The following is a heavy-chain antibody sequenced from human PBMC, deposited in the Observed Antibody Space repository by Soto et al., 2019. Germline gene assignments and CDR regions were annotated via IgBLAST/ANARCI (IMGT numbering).Heavy chain of an antibody. J-gene: IGHJ5*02. Sequence: QVQLQESGPGLVKPSQTLSLTCTVSGGSIRSGGYYWSWIRQHPGKGLEWIGYIYYSGSTYYNPSLKRRVTISVDKSKNQCSLELSSVTAADTAVYYCARGHVDTAMVGGFDPWGQGTLVTVSS. CDR2: IYYSGST. CDR1: GGSIRSGGYY. D-gene: IGHD5-18*01. CDR3: ARGHVDTAMVGGFDP. V-gene: IGHV4-31*03.